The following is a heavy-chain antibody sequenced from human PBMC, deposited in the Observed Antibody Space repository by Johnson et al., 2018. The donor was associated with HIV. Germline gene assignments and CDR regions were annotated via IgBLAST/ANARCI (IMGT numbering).Heavy chain of an antibody. V-gene: IGHV3-30-3*01. D-gene: IGHD4-17*01. CDR3: AKVNGDYKPDAFDI. Sequence: QVQLVESGGDVVQPGTSLRLFCAASGFSFSNSVMHWVRRAPGKGLDWVAGISVDGNSKFYPDSVKGRFTISRDNSDNTLFLQRNSLRAKDTAVYYWAKVNGDYKPDAFDIWGQGTMVTVSS. CDR1: GFSFSNSV. J-gene: IGHJ3*02. CDR2: ISVDGNSK.